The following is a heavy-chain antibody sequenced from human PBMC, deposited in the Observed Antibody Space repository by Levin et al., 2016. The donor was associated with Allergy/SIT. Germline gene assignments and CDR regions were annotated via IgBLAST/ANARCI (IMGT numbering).Heavy chain of an antibody. Sequence: WVRQAPGQGLEWMGWINPNSGGTNYAQKFQGWVTMTRDTSISTAYMELSRLRSDDTAVYYCARAAGYSYGPNWFDPWGQGTLVTVSS. V-gene: IGHV1-2*04. CDR3: ARAAGYSYGPNWFDP. D-gene: IGHD5-18*01. CDR2: INPNSGGT. J-gene: IGHJ5*02.